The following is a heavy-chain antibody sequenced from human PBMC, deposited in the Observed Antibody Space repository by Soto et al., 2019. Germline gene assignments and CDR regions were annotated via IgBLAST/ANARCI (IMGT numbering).Heavy chain of an antibody. CDR2: IKQDGSEK. V-gene: IGHV3-7*01. J-gene: IGHJ1*01. D-gene: IGHD2-2*01. CDR3: ARDSRDIVVVPAASVDTFEYFQH. CDR1: GFTFSSYW. Sequence: EVQLVESGGGLVQPGGSLRLSCAASGFTFSSYWMSWVRQAPGKGLEWVAHIKQDGSEKYYVDSVKGRFTISRDNAKNSLYLQMKSLRAEDTAVYYCARDSRDIVVVPAASVDTFEYFQHWGQGTLVTVSS.